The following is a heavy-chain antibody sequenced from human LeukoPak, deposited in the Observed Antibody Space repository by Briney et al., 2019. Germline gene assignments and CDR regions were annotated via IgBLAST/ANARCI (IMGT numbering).Heavy chain of an antibody. V-gene: IGHV3-30-3*01. J-gene: IGHJ5*02. CDR1: GFTFSSYA. Sequence: GRSLRLSCAASGFTFSSYAMPWVRQAPGKGLEWVAVISYDGSNKYYADSVKGRFTISRDNSKNTLYLQMNSLRAEDTAVYYCARESPPVKYSSGWYVSWFDPWGQGTLVTVSS. D-gene: IGHD6-19*01. CDR2: ISYDGSNK. CDR3: ARESPPVKYSSGWYVSWFDP.